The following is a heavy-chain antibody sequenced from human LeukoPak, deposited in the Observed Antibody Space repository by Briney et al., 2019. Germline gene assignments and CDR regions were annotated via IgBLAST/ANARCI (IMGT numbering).Heavy chain of an antibody. CDR1: GFTFSSYS. V-gene: IGHV3-21*01. J-gene: IGHJ6*04. D-gene: IGHD5-12*01. Sequence: GGSLRLSCAASGFTFSSYSMNWVRQAPGKGLEWVSSIRSSSSYIYYADSVKGRFTISRDNAKSSLYLQMNSLRAEDTAVYYCARDYRGYSGHYGMDVWGKGTTVTVSS. CDR2: IRSSSSYI. CDR3: ARDYRGYSGHYGMDV.